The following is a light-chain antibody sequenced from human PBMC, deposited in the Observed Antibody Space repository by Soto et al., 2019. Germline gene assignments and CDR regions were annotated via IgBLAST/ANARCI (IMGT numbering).Light chain of an antibody. CDR3: GAWDDSVGTYV. CDR2: ENN. Sequence: QSLLTQPPSVSAAPGQRVTISCSGSSSNIGTTYVSWYQQLPGTVPKLLMYENNKRPSGIPDRFSGSKSATSATLDITGLQTGDEADYYCGAWDDSVGTYVFGTGTKVTVL. CDR1: SSNIGTTY. J-gene: IGLJ1*01. V-gene: IGLV1-51*02.